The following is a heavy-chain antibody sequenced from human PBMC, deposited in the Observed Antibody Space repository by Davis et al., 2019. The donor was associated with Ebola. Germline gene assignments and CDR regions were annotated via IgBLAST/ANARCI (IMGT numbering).Heavy chain of an antibody. Sequence: SETLSLTCAVYGGSFSGYYWSWIRQPPGKGLEWIGEINHSGSTNYNPSLKSRVTISVDTSKNQFSLQLNSVTPEDTAVYYCARQDTNGMDVWGQGTTVTVSS. CDR3: ARQDTNGMDV. J-gene: IGHJ6*02. V-gene: IGHV4-34*01. CDR1: GGSFSGYY. D-gene: IGHD3-3*01. CDR2: INHSGST.